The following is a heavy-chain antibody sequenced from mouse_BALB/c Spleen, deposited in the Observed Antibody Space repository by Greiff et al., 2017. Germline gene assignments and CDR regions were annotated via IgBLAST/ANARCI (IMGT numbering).Heavy chain of an antibody. CDR2: ISYSGST. Sequence: VQLPESGPRLVKPSQTLSLTCSVTGDSIPSGYWTWLRKFPGNKLEYMGYISYSGSTYYNPSLKSRISITRDTSKNQYYLQLNSVTTEDTATYYCARDPTYRYHLDAMDYWGQGTSVTVSS. D-gene: IGHD2-14*01. CDR1: GDSIPSGY. J-gene: IGHJ4*01. V-gene: IGHV3-8*02. CDR3: ARDPTYRYHLDAMDY.